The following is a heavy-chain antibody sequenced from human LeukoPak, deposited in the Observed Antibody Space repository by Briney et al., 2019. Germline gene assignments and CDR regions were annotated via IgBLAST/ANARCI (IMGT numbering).Heavy chain of an antibody. CDR3: ASPRGDDSGGYYTWYFHH. CDR2: IYYSGST. V-gene: IGHV4-31*03. D-gene: IGHD3-22*01. J-gene: IGHJ1*01. CDR1: GGSISSGGYY. Sequence: SETLSLTCTVSGGSISSGGYYWSWIRQHPGKGLEWIGYIYYSGSTYYNPSLKSRVTISVDTSKNQFSLKLSSVTAADTAVYFCASPRGDDSGGYYTWYFHHWGQGILVTVSS.